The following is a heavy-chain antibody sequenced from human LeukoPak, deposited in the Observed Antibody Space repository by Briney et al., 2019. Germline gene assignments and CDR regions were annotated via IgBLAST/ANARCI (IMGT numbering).Heavy chain of an antibody. J-gene: IGHJ5*02. D-gene: IGHD3-10*02. CDR3: ANVPRADWFDP. Sequence: PSETLSLTCTVSGVSISSSSYYWGWIRQPPGKGLEWIGRISYSGSTYYNPSLKSRVTISEDTSNNQFSLTLTSVTAADTAFYYCANVPRADWFDPWGQGALVTVSS. CDR2: ISYSGST. CDR1: GVSISSSSYY. V-gene: IGHV4-39*07.